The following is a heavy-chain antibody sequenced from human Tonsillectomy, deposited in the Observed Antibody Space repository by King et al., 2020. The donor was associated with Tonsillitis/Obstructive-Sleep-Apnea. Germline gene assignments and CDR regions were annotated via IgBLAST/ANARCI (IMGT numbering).Heavy chain of an antibody. V-gene: IGHV3-74*01. J-gene: IGHJ6*02. CDR2: INSDGSST. Sequence: VQLVESGGGLVQPGGSLRLSCAASGFTFSSYWMHWVRQAPGKGLVWVSRINSDGSSTSYADSVKGRFTISRDNAKNTLYLQMNSLRAEDTAVYYCARQGGGSYYYYGMDVWGQGTTVTVSS. CDR3: ARQGGGSYYYYGMDV. CDR1: GFTFSSYW. D-gene: IGHD1-26*01.